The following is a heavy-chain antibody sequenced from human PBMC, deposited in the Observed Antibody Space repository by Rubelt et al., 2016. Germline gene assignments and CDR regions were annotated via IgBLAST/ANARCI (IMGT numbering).Heavy chain of an antibody. Sequence: QVQLVQSGAEVKKPGASVKVSCKASGYTFTSYAMHWVRQAPGQRLEWIGWINAGNANTKYSPTFQGRVTITRDTSASTAYMELSSLRSEDTAVYYCARAQRIRLLMVYAPTFDYWGQGTLVTVSS. V-gene: IGHV1-3*01. CDR1: GYTFTSYA. D-gene: IGHD2-8*01. CDR2: INAGNANT. J-gene: IGHJ4*02. CDR3: ARAQRIRLLMVYAPTFDY.